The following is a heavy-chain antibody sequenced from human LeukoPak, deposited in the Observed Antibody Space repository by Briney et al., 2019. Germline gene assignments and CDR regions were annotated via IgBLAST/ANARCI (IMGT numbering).Heavy chain of an antibody. D-gene: IGHD3-3*01. Sequence: SETLSLTYTVSGGSISSYYWSWIRQPPGKGLEWIGDIYYSGSTNYNPSLKSRVTISVDTSKNQFSLKLSSVTAADTAVYYCARAQFTIFGVVTEFDYWGQGTLVTVSS. J-gene: IGHJ4*02. CDR1: GGSISSYY. V-gene: IGHV4-59*01. CDR2: IYYSGST. CDR3: ARAQFTIFGVVTEFDY.